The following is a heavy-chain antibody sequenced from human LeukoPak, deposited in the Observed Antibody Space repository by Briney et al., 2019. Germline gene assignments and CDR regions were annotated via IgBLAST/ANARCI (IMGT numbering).Heavy chain of an antibody. CDR3: ARDERRADNNRYYYYYMDV. Sequence: GGSLRLSCAASGFTFSSYWMSWVRQAPGKGLEWVANIQQDGSEKYYVDSVKGRFTISRDNAKNSLYLQMNSLRAEDTAVYYCARDERRADNNRYYYYYMDVWGKGTTVTVSS. CDR2: IQQDGSEK. V-gene: IGHV3-7*01. J-gene: IGHJ6*03. CDR1: GFTFSSYW. D-gene: IGHD1/OR15-1a*01.